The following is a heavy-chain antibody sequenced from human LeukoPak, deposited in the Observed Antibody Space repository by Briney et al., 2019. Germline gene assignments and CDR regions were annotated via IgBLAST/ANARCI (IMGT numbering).Heavy chain of an antibody. CDR3: TRPSDTAMARFDY. CDR1: GLTLSGSA. Sequence: GGSLRLSCAASGLTLSGSAMHWVRQASGKGLEWVGRIRSKANSYATAYAASVKGRFTISRDDSKNTAYLQMNSLKTEDTAVYHCTRPSDTAMARFDYWGQGTLVTVSS. D-gene: IGHD5-18*01. V-gene: IGHV3-73*01. CDR2: IRSKANSYAT. J-gene: IGHJ4*02.